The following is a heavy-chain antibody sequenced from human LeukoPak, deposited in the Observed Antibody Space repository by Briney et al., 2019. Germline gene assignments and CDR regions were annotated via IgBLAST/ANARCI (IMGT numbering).Heavy chain of an antibody. CDR2: ISYDGTNK. CDR1: GFTFSSYG. CDR3: AKDGRNYYDWKYYFDF. D-gene: IGHD3-22*01. J-gene: IGHJ4*02. V-gene: IGHV3-30*18. Sequence: PGRSLRLSCAASGFTFSSYGIHWVRQAPGKGLEWVAVISYDGTNKYYADSVKGRFTISRDNSKSTLYLQMNSLRAEDTAVYYCAKDGRNYYDWKYYFDFWGQGTLVTVSS.